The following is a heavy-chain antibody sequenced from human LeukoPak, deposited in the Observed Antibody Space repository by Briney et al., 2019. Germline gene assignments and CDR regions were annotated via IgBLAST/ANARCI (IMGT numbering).Heavy chain of an antibody. J-gene: IGHJ4*02. CDR1: GGSISSGGYY. D-gene: IGHD3-22*01. CDR2: IYYSGST. Sequence: SETLSLTCTVSGGSISSGGYYWSWIRQHPGKGLEWIGYIYYSGSTYYNPSLKSRVTISVDTSKNQFSLKLSSVTAADTAVYYCARMDYYYGSSGSRTYYFDYWGQGTLVTVSS. CDR3: ARMDYYYGSSGSRTYYFDY. V-gene: IGHV4-31*03.